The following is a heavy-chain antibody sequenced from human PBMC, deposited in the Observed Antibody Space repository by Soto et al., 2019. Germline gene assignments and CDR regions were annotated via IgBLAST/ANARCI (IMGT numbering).Heavy chain of an antibody. J-gene: IGHJ4*02. Sequence: SETLSLTCTVSGGSISSIDYYWGWIRQPPGKGLERIGSIYYSGSTYYNPSLKSRVTISVDTSKNQFSLKLSSVTAADTAVYYFARQVVAYCSSGYYSILTDSWGQGTVVTVSS. CDR3: ARQVVAYCSSGYYSILTDS. V-gene: IGHV4-39*01. CDR1: GGSISSIDYY. CDR2: IYYSGST. D-gene: IGHD3-22*01.